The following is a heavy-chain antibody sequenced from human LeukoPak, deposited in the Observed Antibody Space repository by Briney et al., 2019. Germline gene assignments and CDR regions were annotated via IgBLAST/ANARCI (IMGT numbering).Heavy chain of an antibody. D-gene: IGHD3-22*01. CDR2: ISGSGGST. Sequence: GGTLRLSCAASGFTFSSYGMSWVRQAPGKGLEWVSAISGSGGSTYYADSVKGRFTISRDNAKNSLYLQMNSLRAEDTAVYYCAGDSSSAGSHWAFDIWGQGTMVTVSS. V-gene: IGHV3-23*01. CDR1: GFTFSSYG. CDR3: AGDSSSAGSHWAFDI. J-gene: IGHJ3*02.